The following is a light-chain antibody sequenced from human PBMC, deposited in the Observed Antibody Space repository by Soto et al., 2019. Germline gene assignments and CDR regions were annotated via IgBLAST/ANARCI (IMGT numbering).Light chain of an antibody. CDR3: QQYYAYSWT. Sequence: DIQMTQSPSTLSASVGDRVTITCRASQSISSWLAWYQQKPGKAPKLLIYQASSLESEVPSRFSGSGSGTEFTLVINSLQPDDFATYYCQQYYAYSWTFGRGTKVEIK. J-gene: IGKJ1*01. CDR1: QSISSW. CDR2: QAS. V-gene: IGKV1-5*03.